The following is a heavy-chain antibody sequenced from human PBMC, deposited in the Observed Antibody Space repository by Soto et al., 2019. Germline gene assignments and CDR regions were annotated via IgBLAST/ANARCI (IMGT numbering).Heavy chain of an antibody. CDR2: MNPNSGNT. CDR1: GYTFTSYD. J-gene: IGHJ4*02. D-gene: IGHD5-12*01. Sequence: ASVKVSCKASGYTFTSYDINWVRQATGQGLEWMGWMNPNSGNTGYAQKFQGRVTMTRNTSISTAYMELSSLRSEDTAVYYCSRPGYSNYDSDYWGQGTLVTVSS. V-gene: IGHV1-8*01. CDR3: SRPGYSNYDSDY.